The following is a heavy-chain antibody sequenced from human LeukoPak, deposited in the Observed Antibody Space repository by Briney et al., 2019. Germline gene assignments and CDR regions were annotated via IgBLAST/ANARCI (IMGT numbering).Heavy chain of an antibody. CDR2: IYPGDSDT. CDR1: GYSFTSYW. D-gene: IGHD1-7*01. V-gene: IGHV5-51*01. CDR3: ARLFSSRKPSPTQKNWNYNIDY. J-gene: IGHJ4*02. Sequence: GESLKISCKGSGYSFTSYWIGWVRQMPGKGLEWMGIIYPGDSDTRYSPSFQGQVTISADKSISTAYLQWSSLKASDTAMYCCARLFSSRKPSPTQKNWNYNIDYWGQGTLVTVSS.